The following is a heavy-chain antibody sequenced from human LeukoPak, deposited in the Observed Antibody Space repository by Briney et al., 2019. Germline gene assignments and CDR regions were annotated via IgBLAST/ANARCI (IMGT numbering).Heavy chain of an antibody. CDR2: IHYSGTT. CDR1: GGSMSSYY. J-gene: IGHJ4*02. CDR3: ARGSPAPDY. V-gene: IGHV4-59*01. D-gene: IGHD1-26*01. Sequence: TSETLSLTCTVSGGSMSSYYWSWIRQPPGKGLEWIGYIHYSGTTHYNPSLKGRVTISVDTSKNQFSLKLSSVTAADTAVYYCARGSPAPDYWGKGTLVTVSS.